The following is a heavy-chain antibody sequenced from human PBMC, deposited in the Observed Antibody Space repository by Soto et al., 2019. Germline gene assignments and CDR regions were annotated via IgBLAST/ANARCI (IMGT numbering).Heavy chain of an antibody. J-gene: IGHJ4*02. V-gene: IGHV3-33*01. CDR1: GFTFSSYG. Sequence: QVQLVESGGGVVQPGRSLRLSCAASGFTFSSYGMHWVRQAPGKGLEWVAVIWYDGSNKYYADSVKGRFTISRDNSKNTLYLQMNSLRAEDTAVYYRARDLEGETAAAGFYFDYWGQGTLVTVSS. CDR3: ARDLEGETAAAGFYFDY. CDR2: IWYDGSNK. D-gene: IGHD6-13*01.